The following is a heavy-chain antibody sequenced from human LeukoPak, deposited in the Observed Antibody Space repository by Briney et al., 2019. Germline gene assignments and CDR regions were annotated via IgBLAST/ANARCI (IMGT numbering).Heavy chain of an antibody. D-gene: IGHD3-9*01. V-gene: IGHV4-59*12. CDR1: GGSISSYY. CDR3: ARGLRYFDWSIGY. Sequence: SETLFLTCTVSGGSISSYYWSWIRQPPGKGLEWIGSIYYSGSTYYNPSLKSRVTISVDTSKNQFSLKLSSVTAADTAVYYCARGLRYFDWSIGYWGQGTLVTVSS. CDR2: IYYSGST. J-gene: IGHJ4*02.